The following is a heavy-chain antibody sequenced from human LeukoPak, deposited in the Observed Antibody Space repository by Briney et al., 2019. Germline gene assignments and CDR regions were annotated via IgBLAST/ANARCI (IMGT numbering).Heavy chain of an antibody. CDR1: GFTFSSYA. CDR2: VSGTGGST. CDR3: AKDRAGSGSPYYFDY. D-gene: IGHD3-10*01. Sequence: GGSLRLSCAASGFTFSSYAMSWVRQAPGKGLEWVSGVSGTGGSTYYADSVKGRFTISRDNSKNTRYLQMNSLRAEDTAVYYCAKDRAGSGSPYYFDYWGQGTLVTVSS. J-gene: IGHJ4*02. V-gene: IGHV3-23*01.